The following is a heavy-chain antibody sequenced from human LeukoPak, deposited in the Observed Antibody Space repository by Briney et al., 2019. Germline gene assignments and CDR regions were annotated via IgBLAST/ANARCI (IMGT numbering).Heavy chain of an antibody. CDR2: IYYSGST. CDR1: GGSISSSSYY. J-gene: IGHJ6*03. Sequence: SQTLSLTCTVSGGSISSSSYYWGWIRQPPGKGLEWIGSIYYSGSTYYNPSLKSRVTISVDTSKNQFSLKLSSVTAADTAVYYCARDRPRLRGYSYGYYYYMDVWGKGTTVTVSS. D-gene: IGHD5-18*01. V-gene: IGHV4-39*07. CDR3: ARDRPRLRGYSYGYYYYMDV.